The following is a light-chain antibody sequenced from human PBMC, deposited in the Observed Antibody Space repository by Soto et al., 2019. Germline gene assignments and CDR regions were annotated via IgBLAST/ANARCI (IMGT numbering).Light chain of an antibody. Sequence: QSVLPQPGSECGSRGRPITISCVSTSGDIGDYNYVSWYQQHPGKVPKVIIYDVSNRPSGVSCRFSGTKSGNTASLTVSGLQAEDEADYYCCSYTRSGTLIFGTGTKVTVL. CDR2: DVS. J-gene: IGLJ1*01. V-gene: IGLV2-14*01. CDR1: SGDIGDYNY. CDR3: CSYTRSGTLI.